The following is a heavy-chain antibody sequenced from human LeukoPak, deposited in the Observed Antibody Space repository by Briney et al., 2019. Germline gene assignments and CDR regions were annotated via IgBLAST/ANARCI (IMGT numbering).Heavy chain of an antibody. CDR1: GGSISSSDYY. J-gene: IGHJ5*02. V-gene: IGHV4-30-4*01. Sequence: SQTLSLTCTVSGGSISSSDYYWTWIRQPPGKGLEWIGYIYNSGSTYYNPSLKSRVTISVDTSKNQFSLNLSSVTAADTAVYYCAREGYYESSGYYGGNWFDPWGQGTLVTVSS. D-gene: IGHD3-22*01. CDR2: IYNSGST. CDR3: AREGYYESSGYYGGNWFDP.